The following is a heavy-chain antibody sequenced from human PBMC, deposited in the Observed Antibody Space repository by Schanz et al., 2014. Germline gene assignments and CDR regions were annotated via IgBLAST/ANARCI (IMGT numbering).Heavy chain of an antibody. D-gene: IGHD6-13*01. J-gene: IGHJ4*02. CDR1: GLTFSSHW. CDR2: INGDGSRT. CDR3: VSQTGSPNY. Sequence: EVQLLESGGGLVQPGGSLRLSCAASGLTFSSHWMHWVRQAPGKGLVWVSRINGDGSRTAYADSVKGRFTISRDNAKRSLFLQMNSLRVEDTAVYFCVSQTGSPNYWGQGTLVTVSS. V-gene: IGHV3-74*02.